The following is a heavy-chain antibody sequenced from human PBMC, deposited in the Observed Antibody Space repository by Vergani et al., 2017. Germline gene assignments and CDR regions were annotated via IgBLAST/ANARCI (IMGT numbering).Heavy chain of an antibody. CDR2: SWYDGSNK. Sequence: QVQLVESEGGVVQPGRSLTLSCVASGFTSSSHGMHWVRQAPGKGLEWVAVSWYDGSNKYYGDSVKGRFTISRDNSKNTLYLQMNSLRVEGTAVYYCARWGNEKRLDSWGQGTLVTVSS. D-gene: IGHD1-1*01. CDR1: GFTSSSHG. V-gene: IGHV3-33*01. J-gene: IGHJ5*01. CDR3: ARWGNEKRLDS.